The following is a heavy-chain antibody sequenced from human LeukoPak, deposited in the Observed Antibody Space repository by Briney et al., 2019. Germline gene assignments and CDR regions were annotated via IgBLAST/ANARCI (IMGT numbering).Heavy chain of an antibody. CDR3: ASSSWIPPYNWFDP. CDR2: ISSSSSYI. Sequence: GGSLRLSCAASGFTFSGYDMNWVRQAPGKGLEWVSSISSSSSYIYYADSVKGRFTISRDNAKNSLYLQMNSLRAEDTAVYYCASSSWIPPYNWFDPWGQGTLVTVSS. D-gene: IGHD6-13*01. J-gene: IGHJ5*02. V-gene: IGHV3-21*01. CDR1: GFTFSGYD.